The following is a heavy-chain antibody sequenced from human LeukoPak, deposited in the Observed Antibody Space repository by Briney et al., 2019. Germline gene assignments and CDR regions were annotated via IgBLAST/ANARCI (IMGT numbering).Heavy chain of an antibody. CDR1: GFTFSSYA. D-gene: IGHD2-21*02. J-gene: IGHJ6*03. CDR2: ISGSGGST. Sequence: GGSLRLSCAASGFTFSSYAMSWVRQAPGKGLEWVSAISGSGGSTYYADSVKGRFTISRDNSKNTLYLQMNSLRAEDTAVSYCAKENVVVVTGDYYMDVWGKGTTVTVSS. V-gene: IGHV3-23*01. CDR3: AKENVVVVTGDYYMDV.